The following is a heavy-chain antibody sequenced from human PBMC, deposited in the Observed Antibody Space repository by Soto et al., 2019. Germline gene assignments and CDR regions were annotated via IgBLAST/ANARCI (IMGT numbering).Heavy chain of an antibody. CDR2: ISGSGGST. CDR3: AKVFSWLVQFNWFVP. Sequence: PGGSLRLSCAASGFTFSSYAMSWVRQAPGKGLEWVSAISGSGGSTYYADSVKGRFTISRDNSKNTLYLQMNSLRAEDTAVYYCAKVFSWLVQFNWFVPWGQGTLVNVSS. J-gene: IGHJ5*02. D-gene: IGHD6-19*01. CDR1: GFTFSSYA. V-gene: IGHV3-23*01.